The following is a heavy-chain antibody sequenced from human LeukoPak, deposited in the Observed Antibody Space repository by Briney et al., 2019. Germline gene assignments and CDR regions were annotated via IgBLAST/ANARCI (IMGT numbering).Heavy chain of an antibody. CDR1: GFTFSSYA. CDR2: ISGSGGST. Sequence: TEGSLRLSCAASGFTFSSYAMSWVRQAPGKGLEWVSAISGSGGSTYYADSVKGRFTISRDNSKNTLYLQMNSLRAEDTAVYYCAKAAYGSGTYYFDYWGQGTLVTVSS. J-gene: IGHJ4*02. CDR3: AKAAYGSGTYYFDY. V-gene: IGHV3-23*01. D-gene: IGHD3-10*01.